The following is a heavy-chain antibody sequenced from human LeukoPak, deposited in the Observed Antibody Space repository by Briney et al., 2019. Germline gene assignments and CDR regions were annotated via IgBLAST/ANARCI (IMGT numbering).Heavy chain of an antibody. J-gene: IGHJ5*02. Sequence: PGGSLRLSCAASGFTFNNNAMSWARLAPGKGLEWVSVIYSGGSTYYADSVKGRFTISRDNSKNTLYLQMDSLRAEDTAMYYCARDIYSSSWYAYGSFDLWGQGTLVTVSS. CDR1: GFTFNNNA. D-gene: IGHD6-13*01. V-gene: IGHV3-53*01. CDR2: IYSGGST. CDR3: ARDIYSSSWYAYGSFDL.